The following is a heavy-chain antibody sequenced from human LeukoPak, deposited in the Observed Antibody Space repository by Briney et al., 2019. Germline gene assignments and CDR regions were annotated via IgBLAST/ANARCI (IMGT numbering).Heavy chain of an antibody. Sequence: SETLSLTCAVYGGSFSGYYWSWIRQPPGEGLEWIGEINHSGSTNYNPSLKSRVTISVDTSKNQFSLKLSSVTAAGTAVYYCAREVHYYDSSGYRTYYFDYWGQGTLVTVSS. J-gene: IGHJ4*02. CDR2: INHSGST. V-gene: IGHV4-34*01. CDR3: AREVHYYDSSGYRTYYFDY. CDR1: GGSFSGYY. D-gene: IGHD3-22*01.